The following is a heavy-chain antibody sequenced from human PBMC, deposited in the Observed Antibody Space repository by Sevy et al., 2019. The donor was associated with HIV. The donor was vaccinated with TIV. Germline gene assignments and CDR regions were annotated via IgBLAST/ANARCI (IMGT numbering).Heavy chain of an antibody. CDR1: GFNFDNYG. CDR3: ARNAALDS. Sequence: GGSLRLSCAASGFNFDNYGMHWVRQAPGKGPEWVAVIWSEGSNIFYADSVKGRFTISRDNAKKMLDLQMNSLRAEDTAVDYCARNAALDSWGQGTRVTVSS. D-gene: IGHD6-13*01. J-gene: IGHJ4*02. CDR2: IWSEGSNI. V-gene: IGHV3-33*08.